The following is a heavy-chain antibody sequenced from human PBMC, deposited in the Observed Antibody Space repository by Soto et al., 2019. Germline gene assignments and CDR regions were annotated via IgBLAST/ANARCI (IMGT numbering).Heavy chain of an antibody. CDR3: TKQEIVGATGY. Sequence: PGGSLRLSCAASGFTFSGSAMHWVRQASGKGLEWVGRIRRKANNYATAYAASVKGRFTISRDDSKNTAYLQMNSLKTEDTAIYYCTKQEIVGATGYWGQGTQVTVS. CDR2: IRRKANNYAT. V-gene: IGHV3-73*01. J-gene: IGHJ4*02. CDR1: GFTFSGSA. D-gene: IGHD1-26*01.